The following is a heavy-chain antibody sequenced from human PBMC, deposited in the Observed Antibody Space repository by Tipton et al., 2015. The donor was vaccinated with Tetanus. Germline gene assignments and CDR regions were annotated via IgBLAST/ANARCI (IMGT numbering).Heavy chain of an antibody. V-gene: IGHV3-7*01. Sequence: SLRLSCAASGFTFNTYWMSWARQAPGKGLEWVANIKYDESEKYYVDSVKGRFTISRDNAKNSLYLQMNSLRVDDTAVYYCARGMSFVPWGQGTLVTVSS. CDR1: GFTFNTYW. CDR2: IKYDESEK. J-gene: IGHJ5*02. CDR3: ARGMSFVP.